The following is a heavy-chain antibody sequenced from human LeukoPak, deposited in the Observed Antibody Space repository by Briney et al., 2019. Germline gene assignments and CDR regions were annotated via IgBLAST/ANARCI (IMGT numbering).Heavy chain of an antibody. CDR2: IIPILGIA. D-gene: IGHD5-24*01. CDR1: GGTFSSYT. V-gene: IGHV1-69*02. CDR3: ARPRPGDAYNYGYFDY. Sequence: SVKVSCKASGGTFSSYTISWVRQARGQGLEWMGRIIPILGIANYAQKFQGRVTITADKSTSTAYMELSSLRSEDTAVYYCARPRPGDAYNYGYFDYWGQGTLVTVSS. J-gene: IGHJ4*02.